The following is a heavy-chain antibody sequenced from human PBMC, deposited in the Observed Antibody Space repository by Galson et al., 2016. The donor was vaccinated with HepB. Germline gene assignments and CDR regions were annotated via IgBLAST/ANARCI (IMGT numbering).Heavy chain of an antibody. CDR2: VSHDASNQ. CDR3: AVYSFPIAAAGPARSLQH. Sequence: SLRLSCAASGFTFSDYGIHWVRQAPGKGLEWVADVSHDASNQNYAVSVKGRFTISRDNSKNTMYLQMNSLRAEDTAVYYCAVYSFPIAAAGPARSLQHWGQGTLVTVSS. CDR1: GFTFSDYG. D-gene: IGHD6-13*01. V-gene: IGHV3-30*03. J-gene: IGHJ1*01.